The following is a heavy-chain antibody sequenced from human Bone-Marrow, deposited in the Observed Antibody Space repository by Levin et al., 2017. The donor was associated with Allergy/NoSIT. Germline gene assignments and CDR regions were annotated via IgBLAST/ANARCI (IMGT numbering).Heavy chain of an antibody. V-gene: IGHV3-48*02. J-gene: IGHJ4*02. D-gene: IGHD5-12*01. CDR2: ISGSSGII. CDR3: ARSRGYSGYGGFDY. CDR1: GFTFNTYS. Sequence: GGSLRLSCAASGFTFNTYSMYWVRQAPGKGLEWISSISGSSGIIYYADSVKGRFTITRDNAKSSLYLQMNSLRDDDTAIYYCARSRGYSGYGGFDYWGQGTLVTVSS.